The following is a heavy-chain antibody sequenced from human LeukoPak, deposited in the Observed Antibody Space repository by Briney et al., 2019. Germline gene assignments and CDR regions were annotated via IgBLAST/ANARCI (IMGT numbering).Heavy chain of an antibody. Sequence: ASVKVSCKASGYTFTSYYTHWVRQAPGQGLEWMGIINPSGGSTSYAQKFQGRVTMTRDTSTSTVYMELSRLRSVDTAVYYCAGEDNSSGYRPFDIWGQGTMVTVPS. D-gene: IGHD3-22*01. V-gene: IGHV1-46*01. CDR2: INPSGGST. CDR3: AGEDNSSGYRPFDI. CDR1: GYTFTSYY. J-gene: IGHJ3*02.